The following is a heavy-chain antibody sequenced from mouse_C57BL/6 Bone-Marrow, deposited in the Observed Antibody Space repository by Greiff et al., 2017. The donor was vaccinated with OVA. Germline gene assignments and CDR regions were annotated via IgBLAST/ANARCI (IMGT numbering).Heavy chain of an antibody. J-gene: IGHJ2*01. V-gene: IGHV1-55*01. CDR3: ARRYYGSSCDY. D-gene: IGHD1-1*01. CDR2: IYPGSGST. Sequence: QVQLQQPGAELVKPGASVKMSCKASGYTFTSYWITWVKQRPGQGLEWIGDIYPGSGSTNYNEKFKSKATLTVDTSSSTAYMQRSSLTSEDSAVYYCARRYYGSSCDYWGQGTTLTVSS. CDR1: GYTFTSYW.